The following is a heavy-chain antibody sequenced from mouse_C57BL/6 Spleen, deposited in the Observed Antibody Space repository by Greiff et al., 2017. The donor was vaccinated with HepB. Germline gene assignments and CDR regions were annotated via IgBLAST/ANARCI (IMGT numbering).Heavy chain of an antibody. CDR2: IYPRSGNT. V-gene: IGHV1-81*01. CDR1: GYTFTSYG. CDR3: ARKDDGYYPFDY. Sequence: QVQLKESGAELARPGASVKLSCKASGYTFTSYGISWVKQRTGQGLEWIGEIYPRSGNTYYNEKFKGKATLTADKSSSTAYMELRSLTSEDSAVYFCARKDDGYYPFDYWGQGTTLTVSS. J-gene: IGHJ2*01. D-gene: IGHD2-3*01.